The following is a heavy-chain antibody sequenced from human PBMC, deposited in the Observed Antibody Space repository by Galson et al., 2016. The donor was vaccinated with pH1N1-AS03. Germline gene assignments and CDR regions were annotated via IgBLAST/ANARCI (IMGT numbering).Heavy chain of an antibody. D-gene: IGHD2-15*01. CDR3: AKDIVVVVAATTWFDP. CDR1: GFTFSSYA. Sequence: SLRLSCAASGFTFSSYAMSWVRQAPGKGLEWVSAISGSGGSTYYADSVKGRFTISRDNSKNTLYLQMNSLRAEDTAVYYRAKDIVVVVAATTWFDPWGQGTLVTVSS. J-gene: IGHJ5*02. CDR2: ISGSGGST. V-gene: IGHV3-23*01.